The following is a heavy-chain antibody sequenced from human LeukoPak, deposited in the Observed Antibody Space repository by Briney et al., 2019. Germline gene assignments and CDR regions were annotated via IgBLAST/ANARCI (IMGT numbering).Heavy chain of an antibody. Sequence: GGSLRLSCAASGLTFSSHAMSWVRQAPGKGLEWVSTISGTGGSTYYADSVRGRFTISRDNSKNTLYLQMNSLRAEDTAVYYCAKVAHGDYGGVDYWGQGTLVTVSS. CDR2: ISGTGGST. CDR3: AKVAHGDYGGVDY. CDR1: GLTFSSHA. D-gene: IGHD4-17*01. V-gene: IGHV3-23*01. J-gene: IGHJ4*02.